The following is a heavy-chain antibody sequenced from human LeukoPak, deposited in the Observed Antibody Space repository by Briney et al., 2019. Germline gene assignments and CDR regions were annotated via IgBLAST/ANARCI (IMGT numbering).Heavy chain of an antibody. V-gene: IGHV4-59*01. CDR3: ARVILVAATRSSWFDP. D-gene: IGHD2-15*01. J-gene: IGHJ5*02. Sequence: SSETLSLTCTVSGGSISSYYWSWIRQPPGKGLEWIGYIYYSGSTNYNPSLKSRVTISVDTSKNQFSLKLSSVTAADTAVYYCARVILVAATRSSWFDPWGQGTLVTVSS. CDR2: IYYSGST. CDR1: GGSISSYY.